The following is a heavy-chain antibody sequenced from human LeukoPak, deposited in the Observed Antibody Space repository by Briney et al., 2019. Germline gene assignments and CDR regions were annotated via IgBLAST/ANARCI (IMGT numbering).Heavy chain of an antibody. V-gene: IGHV4-61*02. CDR3: ARNIYGHYVVEEY. Sequence: SQTLSLTCTVSGDSISSGSYYWSWIRQPAGKGLEWIGRIYTSGGTNYNPSLKSRVTISVDTSKNQFSLKLSSVTAADTAVYYCARNIYGHYVVEEYWGQGTLVTVSS. D-gene: IGHD4-17*01. CDR2: IYTSGGT. J-gene: IGHJ4*02. CDR1: GDSISSGSYY.